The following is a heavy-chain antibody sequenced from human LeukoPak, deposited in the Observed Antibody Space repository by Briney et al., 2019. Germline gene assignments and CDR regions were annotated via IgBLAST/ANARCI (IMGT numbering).Heavy chain of an antibody. CDR2: IYTDGSST. V-gene: IGHV3-74*01. Sequence: GGSLRLSCAASGFTFSSYWMHWVRQAPGKGLVWVSRIYTDGSSTSYADSVKGRFTISRDNAKNTLYLQMNSLRAEDTAVYYCAKGIPAFYYMDVWGKGTTVTVSS. CDR1: GFTFSSYW. D-gene: IGHD6-13*01. CDR3: AKGIPAFYYMDV. J-gene: IGHJ6*03.